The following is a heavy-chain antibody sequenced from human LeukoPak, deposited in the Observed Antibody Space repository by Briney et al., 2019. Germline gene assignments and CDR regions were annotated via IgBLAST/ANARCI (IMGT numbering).Heavy chain of an antibody. Sequence: GGSLRLYCAASGFTFSSYAMHWVRQAPGKGLEWVAVISYDGSNKYYADSVKGRFTISRDNSKNTLYLQMNSLRAEDTAVYYCARDSRVTRSLVYWGQGTLVTVSS. CDR3: ARDSRVTRSLVY. V-gene: IGHV3-30*01. CDR1: GFTFSSYA. J-gene: IGHJ4*02. D-gene: IGHD3-3*01. CDR2: ISYDGSNK.